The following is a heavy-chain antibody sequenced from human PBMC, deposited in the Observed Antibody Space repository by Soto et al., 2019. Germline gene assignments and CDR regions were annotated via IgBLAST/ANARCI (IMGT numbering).Heavy chain of an antibody. CDR2: INSDGSST. Sequence: EVQLVESGGGLVQPGGSLRLSCAASGFTFSSYWMHWVRQAPGKGLVWVSRINSDGSSTSYADSVKGRFTISRDNAKNTLYLQMSSLRADDTAVYYCARGGYQLLFAFDIWGQGTMVTVSS. V-gene: IGHV3-74*01. CDR1: GFTFSSYW. J-gene: IGHJ3*02. D-gene: IGHD2-2*01. CDR3: ARGGYQLLFAFDI.